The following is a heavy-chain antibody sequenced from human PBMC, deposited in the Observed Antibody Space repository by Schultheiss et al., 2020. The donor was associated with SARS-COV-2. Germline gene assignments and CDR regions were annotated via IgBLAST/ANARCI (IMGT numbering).Heavy chain of an antibody. V-gene: IGHV3-74*01. CDR2: MNSDGSTT. D-gene: IGHD3-3*01. Sequence: GGSLRLSCAASGFTFGKYWMHWVLQAPGKGLVWVSRMNSDGSTTNYADSVKGRFTISRDNSKDTLYLQMNSLRAEDTAVYYCAKDPSVGWRYYDPLGPVDYWGQGTLVTVSS. CDR1: GFTFGKYW. CDR3: AKDPSVGWRYYDPLGPVDY. J-gene: IGHJ4*02.